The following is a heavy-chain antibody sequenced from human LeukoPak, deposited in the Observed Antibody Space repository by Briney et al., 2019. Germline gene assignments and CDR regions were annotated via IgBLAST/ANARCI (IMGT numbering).Heavy chain of an antibody. V-gene: IGHV3-48*03. Sequence: GGSLRLSCAASGFTFSSYEMNWVRQAPGKGLEWVSYISSSGSTIHYADSVKGRFTISRDNAKNSLYLQMSSLRAEDTAVYYCARVSGEWPHWGQGTLVTVSS. CDR2: ISSSGSTI. CDR1: GFTFSSYE. J-gene: IGHJ4*02. CDR3: ARVSGEWPH. D-gene: IGHD3-3*01.